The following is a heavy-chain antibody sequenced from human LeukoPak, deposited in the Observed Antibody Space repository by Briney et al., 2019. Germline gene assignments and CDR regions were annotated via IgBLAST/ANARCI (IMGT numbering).Heavy chain of an antibody. CDR3: ARSGGDGFDA. D-gene: IGHD3-16*01. J-gene: IGHJ5*02. CDR2: IYYSGST. CDR1: GGSISSYY. V-gene: IGHV4-59*01. Sequence: SETLSLTCTVSGGSISSYYWSWIRQPPGKGLEWIGYIYYSGSTNYNPSLKSRVTISVDTSKNQFSLKLSSVTAADTAVYYCARSGGDGFDAWGQGALVTVSS.